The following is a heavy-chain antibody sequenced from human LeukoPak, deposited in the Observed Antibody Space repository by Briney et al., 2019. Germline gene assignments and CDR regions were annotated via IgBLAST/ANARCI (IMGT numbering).Heavy chain of an antibody. V-gene: IGHV3-23*01. D-gene: IGHD3-22*01. CDR2: ISAGGSST. CDR1: GFTFSSYD. Sequence: GGSLRLSCAASGFTFSSYDMSWVRLAPGKGLEWVSAISAGGSSTYYADSVKGRFTISRDNSKNTLYLQMNSLRAEDTAVYYCAKLPEDSSGYSDYWGQGTLVTVSS. J-gene: IGHJ4*02. CDR3: AKLPEDSSGYSDY.